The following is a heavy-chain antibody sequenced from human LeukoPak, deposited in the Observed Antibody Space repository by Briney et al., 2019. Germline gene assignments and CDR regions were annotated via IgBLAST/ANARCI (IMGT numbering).Heavy chain of an antibody. J-gene: IGHJ4*02. CDR1: GFTFSSYW. D-gene: IGHD2-15*01. CDR2: ISSSGSTI. CDR3: ARSIPDCSGGSCHYDY. Sequence: GGSLRLSCAASGFTFSSYWMNWVRQAPGKGLEWVSYISSSGSTIYYADSVKGRFTISRDNAKNSLYLQMNSLRAEDTAVYYCARSIPDCSGGSCHYDYWGQGTLVTVSS. V-gene: IGHV3-48*04.